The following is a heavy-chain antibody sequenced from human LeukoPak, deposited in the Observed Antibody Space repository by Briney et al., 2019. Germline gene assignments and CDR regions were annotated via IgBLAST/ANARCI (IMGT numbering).Heavy chain of an antibody. Sequence: GASVKVSCKVSGYTLTELSMHWVRQAPGKGLEWMEGFDPEDGETIYAQKFQGRVTMTEDTSTDTAYMELSSLRSEDTAVYYCAIAVVLPSPFDYWGQGTLVTVSS. CDR2: FDPEDGET. D-gene: IGHD2/OR15-2a*01. J-gene: IGHJ4*02. CDR3: AIAVVLPSPFDY. V-gene: IGHV1-24*01. CDR1: GYTLTELS.